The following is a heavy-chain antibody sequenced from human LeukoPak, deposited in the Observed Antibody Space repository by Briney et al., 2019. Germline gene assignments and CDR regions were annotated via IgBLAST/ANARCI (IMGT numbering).Heavy chain of an antibody. CDR2: INPSGGST. CDR1: GYTFTSYY. V-gene: IGHV1-46*01. Sequence: ASVTVSCKASGYTFTSYYMHWVRQAPGQGLEWMGLINPSGGSTSYAQKFQGRVTMTRDTSTSTVYMELSSLRSEDTAVYYCAREDSSSWNIGSHFYYYYGMDVWGQGTTVTVSS. J-gene: IGHJ6*02. D-gene: IGHD6-13*01. CDR3: AREDSSSWNIGSHFYYYYGMDV.